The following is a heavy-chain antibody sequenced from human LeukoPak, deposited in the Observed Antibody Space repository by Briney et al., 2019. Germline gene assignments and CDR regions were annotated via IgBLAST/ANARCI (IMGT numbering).Heavy chain of an antibody. CDR2: ISGSGSKT. V-gene: IGHV3-23*01. Sequence: GGSLRLSCAASGFSYRSYAMTWVRQAPGKGLEWVSAISGSGSKTYYADSVMGRFTIPRDNSKNTLYLEMNSLRAEDTALYYCAQGDSYYDFLLSLWGQGTMVTVSS. CDR1: GFSYRSYA. J-gene: IGHJ3*01. CDR3: AQGDSYYDFLLSL. D-gene: IGHD3-3*01.